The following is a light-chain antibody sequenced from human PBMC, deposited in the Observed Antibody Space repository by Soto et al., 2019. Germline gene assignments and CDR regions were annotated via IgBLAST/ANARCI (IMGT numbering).Light chain of an antibody. Sequence: DIQMTQSPSSLSAYIGDRVTISCRASQSIGNSSNWYQQKPGKAPNLLIYGASTLQSGVPSRFSGGGSGTDFTLTISGLQYEYFATYFCQQSYIPPITFVQGTRLAIK. CDR1: QSIGNS. V-gene: IGKV1-39*01. CDR3: QQSYIPPIT. J-gene: IGKJ5*01. CDR2: GAS.